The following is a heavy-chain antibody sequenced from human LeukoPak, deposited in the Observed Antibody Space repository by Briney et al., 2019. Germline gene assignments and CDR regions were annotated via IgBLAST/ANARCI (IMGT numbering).Heavy chain of an antibody. CDR1: GFTFSSYA. CDR2: IRDSGGST. D-gene: IGHD1-14*01. Sequence: GGSLRLSCAVSGFTFSSYAMSWVRQAPGKGLEWVSTIRDSGGSTYYADSVKGRFTISRDNSKNTLYLQMNSLRAEDTAVYYCARRYVSGAFDIWGQGTMVTVSS. CDR3: ARRYVSGAFDI. J-gene: IGHJ3*02. V-gene: IGHV3-23*01.